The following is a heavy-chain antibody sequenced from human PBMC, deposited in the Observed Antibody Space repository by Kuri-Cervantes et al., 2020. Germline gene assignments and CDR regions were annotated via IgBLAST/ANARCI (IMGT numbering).Heavy chain of an antibody. J-gene: IGHJ4*02. CDR1: GFTLSTYW. D-gene: IGHD6-19*01. V-gene: IGHV3-9*01. CDR3: AKDSFWAVAGHDY. CDR2: ISWNSGSI. Sequence: GGSLRLCCAASGFTLSTYWMHWGRQVPGKGLVWASGISWNSGSIGVADNVKGRFTISRDNAKNSLYLQMNSLRAEDTALYYCAKDSFWAVAGHDYWGQGNLVTVSS.